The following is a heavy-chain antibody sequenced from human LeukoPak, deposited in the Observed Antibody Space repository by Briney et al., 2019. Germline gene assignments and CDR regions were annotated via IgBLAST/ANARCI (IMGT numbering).Heavy chain of an antibody. Sequence: ASVKVSCKASGYTFTGYYMHWVRQAPGQGLEWMGWINPNSGGTNYAQKFQGRVTMTRDTSISTAYMELSRLRSDDTAVYYCARDYYDPLDYYYMDVWGKGTTVTVPS. CDR1: GYTFTGYY. J-gene: IGHJ6*03. CDR3: ARDYYDPLDYYYMDV. V-gene: IGHV1-2*02. D-gene: IGHD3-22*01. CDR2: INPNSGGT.